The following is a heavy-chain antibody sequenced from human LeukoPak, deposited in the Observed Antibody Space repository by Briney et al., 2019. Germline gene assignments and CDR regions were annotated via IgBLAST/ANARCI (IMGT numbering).Heavy chain of an antibody. Sequence: GASVQVCCKASAYTFTGYYMHWVRQAPGQGLEWMGWINPNSGGTNYAQKFQGRVTMTRDTSISTAYMELSRLRSDDTAVYYCARGSRALWFGELSYWYFDLWGRGTLVTVSS. D-gene: IGHD3-10*01. V-gene: IGHV1-2*02. CDR1: AYTFTGYY. CDR2: INPNSGGT. J-gene: IGHJ2*01. CDR3: ARGSRALWFGELSYWYFDL.